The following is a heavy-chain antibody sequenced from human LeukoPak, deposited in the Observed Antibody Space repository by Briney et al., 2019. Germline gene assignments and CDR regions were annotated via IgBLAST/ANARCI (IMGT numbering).Heavy chain of an antibody. CDR1: GGTFSSYA. D-gene: IGHD2-15*01. V-gene: IGHV1-69*13. CDR3: ASPRRAYSGHYFDY. Sequence: SVKVSCKASGGTFSSYAVSWVRQAPGQGLEWMGGIIPIFGTANYAQKFQGRVTITADESTSTAYMELSSLRSEDTAVYYCASPRRAYSGHYFDYWGQGTLVTVSS. CDR2: IIPIFGTA. J-gene: IGHJ4*02.